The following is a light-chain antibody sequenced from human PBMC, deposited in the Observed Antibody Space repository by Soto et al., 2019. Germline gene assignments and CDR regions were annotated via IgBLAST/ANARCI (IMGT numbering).Light chain of an antibody. CDR2: EVS. J-gene: IGLJ1*01. CDR1: SSDVGYYNR. V-gene: IGLV2-18*01. CDR3: SLYTSSTFYV. Sequence: QSALTQPPSVSGSPGQLVTISCTGTSSDVGYYNRVSWYQQPPGTAPKLLIYEVSNRPSGVPDRFSGSKSGNTASLTISGLQAEDEADYYCSLYTSSTFYVFGTGTKV.